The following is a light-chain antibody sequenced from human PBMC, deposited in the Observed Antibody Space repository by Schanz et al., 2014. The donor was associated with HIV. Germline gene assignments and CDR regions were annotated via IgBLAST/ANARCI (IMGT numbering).Light chain of an antibody. J-gene: IGLJ2*01. CDR1: SSDVGGYNY. CDR2: DVT. V-gene: IGLV2-14*03. Sequence: SALTQPASVSGSPGQSITISCTGTSSDVGGYNYVSWYQQHPGKAPKLMIYDVTNRPSGVSNRFSGSKSGSTASLTISGLQAEDEADYYCYSYVGTTAVVFGGGTKLTVL. CDR3: YSYVGTTAVV.